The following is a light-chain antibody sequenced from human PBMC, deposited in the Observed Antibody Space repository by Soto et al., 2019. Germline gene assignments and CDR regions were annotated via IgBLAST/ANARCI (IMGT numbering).Light chain of an antibody. CDR1: QSVSSN. CDR3: QQYNKWPT. V-gene: IGKV3-15*01. Sequence: EIVMTQSPATLSVSPGERATLSCRASQSVSSNLAWYQQKPGQAPRFLIYGASTRATGIPDRFSGSGSGTEFTLTISSLQSEDFAVYYCQQYNKWPTFGQGTKVEIK. CDR2: GAS. J-gene: IGKJ1*01.